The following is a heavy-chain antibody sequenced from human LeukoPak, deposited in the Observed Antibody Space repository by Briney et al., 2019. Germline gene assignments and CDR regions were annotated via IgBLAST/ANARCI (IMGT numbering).Heavy chain of an antibody. CDR1: GFTFSSYA. CDR3: AKASGARGAAAVTFDY. J-gene: IGHJ4*02. Sequence: GGSLRLSCAASGFTFSSYAMSWVRQAPGKGLEWXXAISGSGGSTYYADSVKGRFTISRDNSKNTLYLQMNSLRAEDTAVYYCAKASGARGAAAVTFDYWGQGTLVTVSS. V-gene: IGHV3-23*01. D-gene: IGHD6-13*01. CDR2: ISGSGGST.